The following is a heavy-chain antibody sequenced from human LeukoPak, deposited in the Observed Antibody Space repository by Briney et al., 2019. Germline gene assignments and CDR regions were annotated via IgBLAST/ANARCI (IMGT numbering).Heavy chain of an antibody. D-gene: IGHD2-2*02. CDR1: GFTFSSYA. J-gene: IGHJ1*01. V-gene: IGHV3-23*01. Sequence: GGSLRLSCAASGFTFSSYAMSWVRQAPGKGLEWVSAISGSGGSTYYADSVKGRFTISRDNSKNTLYLQMNSLRAEDTAVYYCAKLGADDIVVVPAAIRSGYAEYFQHWGQGTLVTVSS. CDR3: AKLGADDIVVVPAAIRSGYAEYFQH. CDR2: ISGSGGST.